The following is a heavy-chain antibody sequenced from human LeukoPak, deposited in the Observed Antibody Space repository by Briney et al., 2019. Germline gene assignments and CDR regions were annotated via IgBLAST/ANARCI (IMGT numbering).Heavy chain of an antibody. Sequence: SETLSLTCTVSGGSISSYYWSWIRQPPGKGLEWIGYIYYSGSTKYNPSLKSRVTISGDTSKNQFSLKLTSVTAADTAVYYCARGGFYWFDPWGQGTLVTVSS. CDR2: IYYSGST. CDR1: GGSISSYY. CDR3: ARGGFYWFDP. V-gene: IGHV4-59*12. J-gene: IGHJ5*02. D-gene: IGHD2/OR15-2a*01.